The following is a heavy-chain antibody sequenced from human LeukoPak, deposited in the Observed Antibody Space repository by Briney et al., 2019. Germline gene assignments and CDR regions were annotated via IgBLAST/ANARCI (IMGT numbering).Heavy chain of an antibody. Sequence: SETLSLTCTVSGGSISSYYWTWIRQPPGKGLEWIGYIYYSGSTNYNPSLKSRVTISLDTSKNQFSLKLSSVTAADTAVYYCASVFNYYYVWGGYSHEPDYYFDYWGRGTLVTVSS. CDR1: GGSISSYY. D-gene: IGHD3-16*01. CDR3: ASVFNYYYVWGGYSHEPDYYFDY. CDR2: IYYSGST. J-gene: IGHJ4*02. V-gene: IGHV4-59*12.